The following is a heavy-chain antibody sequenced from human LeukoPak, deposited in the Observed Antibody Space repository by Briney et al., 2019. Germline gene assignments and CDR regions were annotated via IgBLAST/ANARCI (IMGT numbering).Heavy chain of an antibody. J-gene: IGHJ6*02. CDR2: IIPILGIA. Sequence: SVKVSCKASGGTFSSYAISWVRQAPGQGLEWMGRIIPILGIANYAQKFQGRVTITADKPTSTAYMELSSLRSEDTAVYYCAGGGFYGDSEGMDVWGQGTTVTVSS. V-gene: IGHV1-69*04. D-gene: IGHD4-17*01. CDR3: AGGGFYGDSEGMDV. CDR1: GGTFSSYA.